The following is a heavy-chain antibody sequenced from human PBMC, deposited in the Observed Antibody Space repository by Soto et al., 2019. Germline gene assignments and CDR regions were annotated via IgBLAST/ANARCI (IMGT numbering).Heavy chain of an antibody. J-gene: IGHJ4*03. CDR2: IFDSGTA. CDR3: AREVSCTGAFDH. Sequence: QVQLEQSGPGLVKPSQTLSLTCKISGGSISSLNDYWSWIRQSPGEGLEWIGYIFDSGTAHYNPSLKGRVRISGDTSQSQFSLTIQSVTVADTAVYYCAREVSCTGAFDHWGHGILVTVSS. V-gene: IGHV4-31*02. D-gene: IGHD2-8*02. CDR1: GGSISSLNDY.